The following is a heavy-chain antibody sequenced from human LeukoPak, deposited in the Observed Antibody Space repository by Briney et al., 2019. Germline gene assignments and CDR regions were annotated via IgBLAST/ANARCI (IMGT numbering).Heavy chain of an antibody. CDR2: INPNSGGT. CDR1: GYTFTGYY. D-gene: IGHD2-8*01. Sequence: ASVKVSCKASGYTFTGYYMHWVRQAPGQGLEWMGWINPNSGGTNYAQKFQGRVTMTRDTSISTAYMELSRLRSDDTAVYYCARDGGGDVLMVYATRPYYYYMDVWGKGTTVTVSS. J-gene: IGHJ6*03. CDR3: ARDGGGDVLMVYATRPYYYYMDV. V-gene: IGHV1-2*02.